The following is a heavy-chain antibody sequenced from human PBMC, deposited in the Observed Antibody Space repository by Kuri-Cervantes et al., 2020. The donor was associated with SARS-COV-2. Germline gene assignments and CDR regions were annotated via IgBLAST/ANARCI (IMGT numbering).Heavy chain of an antibody. CDR2: ISGSGGST. CDR1: GFTFSSYA. V-gene: IGHV3-23*01. D-gene: IGHD3-10*01. CDR3: ARGGHAQGSGRPLDY. Sequence: GGSLRLSCAASGFTFSSYAMSWVRQAPGKGLEWVSAISGSGGSTYYADSVKGRFTISRDNAKNSLYLQMNSLRAEDTALYYCARGGHAQGSGRPLDYWGQGTLVTVSS. J-gene: IGHJ4*02.